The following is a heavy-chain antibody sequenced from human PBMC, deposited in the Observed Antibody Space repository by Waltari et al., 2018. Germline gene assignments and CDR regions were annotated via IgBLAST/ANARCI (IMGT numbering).Heavy chain of an antibody. V-gene: IGHV3-23*03. J-gene: IGHJ5*02. Sequence: EVQLLESGGGLVQPGGSLRVSCAASGLTFNNYAMLWVRQAPGKGLEWVSVIYSGGTTYYADAVKGRFTISRDNSKNTLYLQMNSLRPEDTAVYHCAKEDFGGVDHWGQGTLVTVSS. CDR2: VIYSGGTT. D-gene: IGHD3-16*01. CDR3: AKEDFGGVDH. CDR1: GLTFNNYA.